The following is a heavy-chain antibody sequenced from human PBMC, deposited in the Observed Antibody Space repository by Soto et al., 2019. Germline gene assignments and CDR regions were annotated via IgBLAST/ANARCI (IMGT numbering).Heavy chain of an antibody. J-gene: IGHJ4*02. CDR1: GYPFTSYG. CDR3: ARTRYISDWLSGF. V-gene: IGHV1-18*01. D-gene: IGHD3-9*01. Sequence: QVQLVQSGAEVRKPGASVRVSCKASGYPFTSYGISWVRQAPGRGLEWMGWINIYNGQTNYVQKRQGRVTMTTDTSTSTAFMELRSLRSDDTAVYYCARTRYISDWLSGFWGQGTLVTVSS. CDR2: INIYNGQT.